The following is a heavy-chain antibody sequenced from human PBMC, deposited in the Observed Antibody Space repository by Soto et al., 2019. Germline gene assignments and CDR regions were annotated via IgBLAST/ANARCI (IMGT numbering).Heavy chain of an antibody. D-gene: IGHD3-22*01. CDR1: GFTFNSYA. V-gene: IGHV3-23*01. Sequence: PGGSLRLSCAASGFTFNSYAMSWVRQAPGKGLEWVSAISGSGDSTSYADSVMGRFTISRDNSKNTLYLQMNSLRAEDTAVYYCASFYYDSSGYLPPPYYYYYGMDVGGQGTRVTVSS. J-gene: IGHJ6*02. CDR3: ASFYYDSSGYLPPPYYYYYGMDV. CDR2: ISGSGDST.